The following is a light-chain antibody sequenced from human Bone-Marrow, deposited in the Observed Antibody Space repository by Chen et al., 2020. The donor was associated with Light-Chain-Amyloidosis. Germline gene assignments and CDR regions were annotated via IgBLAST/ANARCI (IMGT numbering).Light chain of an antibody. CDR1: QSLLYTSNNKNY. CDR2: WAS. CDR3: QQYYSSPRWT. V-gene: IGKV4-1*01. Sequence: DIGMTQSPDSLAVSLGERATINCKSSQSLLYTSNNKNYLTWYQQKPGQPPKLLIHWASTREYGVPDRFSGSGSGTEFTLTISSLQAEDVAVYYCQQYYSSPRWTFGQGTRVEIK. J-gene: IGKJ1*01.